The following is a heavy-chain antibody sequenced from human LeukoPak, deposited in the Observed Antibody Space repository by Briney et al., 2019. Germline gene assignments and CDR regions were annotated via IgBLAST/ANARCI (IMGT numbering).Heavy chain of an antibody. CDR3: ARDRNSSSWYYYYYYYMDV. Sequence: ASVTVSCKASGYTFTSYGISWVRQAPGQGLEWMGWISAYNGNTNYAQKLQGRVTMTTDTSTSTAYMELRSLRSDDTAVYYCARDRNSSSWYYYYYYYMDVWGKGTTVTISS. J-gene: IGHJ6*03. CDR1: GYTFTSYG. CDR2: ISAYNGNT. D-gene: IGHD6-13*01. V-gene: IGHV1-18*01.